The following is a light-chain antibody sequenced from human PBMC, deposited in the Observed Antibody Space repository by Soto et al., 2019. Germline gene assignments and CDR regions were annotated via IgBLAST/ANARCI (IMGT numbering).Light chain of an antibody. CDR1: SSDIGAYNY. CDR2: DVN. J-gene: IGLJ2*01. Sequence: QSALTQPASVSGSPGQSITISCTGTSSDIGAYNYVSWYQQYPGKAPKLVIYDVNNRPSGVSSRFSGSKSGNTASLSLSGLQAEDEADYYCSSYTSGSTPVVFGGGTKVTVL. CDR3: SSYTSGSTPVV. V-gene: IGLV2-14*01.